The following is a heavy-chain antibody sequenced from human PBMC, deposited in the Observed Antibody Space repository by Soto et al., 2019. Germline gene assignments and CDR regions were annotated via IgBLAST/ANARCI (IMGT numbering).Heavy chain of an antibody. CDR2: IYYSGST. V-gene: IGHV4-59*01. D-gene: IGHD6-13*01. J-gene: IGHJ6*02. Sequence: SETLSLTCTVSGGSISSYYWSWIRQPPGKGLEWIGYIYYSGSTNYNPSLKSRVTISVDTSKNQFSLKLSSVTAADTAVYYCARDLGIAAAGTSYYYYGMDVWGQGTTVTVSS. CDR3: ARDLGIAAAGTSYYYYGMDV. CDR1: GGSISSYY.